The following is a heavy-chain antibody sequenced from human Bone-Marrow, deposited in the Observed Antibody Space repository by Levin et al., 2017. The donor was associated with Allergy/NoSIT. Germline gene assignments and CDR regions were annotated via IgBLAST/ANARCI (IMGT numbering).Heavy chain of an antibody. CDR3: ARVGEHLDP. CDR2: IHYTGTT. D-gene: IGHD1/OR15-1a*01. CDR1: GGSITTYY. Sequence: ESLKISCSVSGGSITTYYWSWIRQPPGKGLEWIGYIHYTGTTNSNPSLKSRVTISVDTSKNQFSLKLSSVTAADTAVYYCARVGEHLDPWGQGTLVIVSS. V-gene: IGHV4-59*01. J-gene: IGHJ5*02.